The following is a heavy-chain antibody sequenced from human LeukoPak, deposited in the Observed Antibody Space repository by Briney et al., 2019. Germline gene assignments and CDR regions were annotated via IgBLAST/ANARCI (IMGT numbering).Heavy chain of an antibody. Sequence: GASVKVSCKASGYTFTGYYMHWVRQAPGQGLEWMGRINPNSGGTNYAQKFQGRVTMTRDTSISTAYMELSRLRSDDTAVYYCARSREIVVVTAILDYWGQGTLVTVSS. D-gene: IGHD2-21*02. CDR1: GYTFTGYY. CDR2: INPNSGGT. CDR3: ARSREIVVVTAILDY. V-gene: IGHV1-2*06. J-gene: IGHJ4*02.